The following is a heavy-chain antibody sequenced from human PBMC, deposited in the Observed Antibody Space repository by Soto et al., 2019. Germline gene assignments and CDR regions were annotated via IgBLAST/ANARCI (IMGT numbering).Heavy chain of an antibody. D-gene: IGHD6-19*01. J-gene: IGHJ4*02. Sequence: HPGGSLRLSCAASGFTFSSSEMNWVRQVPGKGLEWVSYISDSGSKIYADSVKGRFTISRDNAKNSVYLQMNSLRVEDLGVYYCVRGWSSGSHLGYWGQGSLVTVSS. V-gene: IGHV3-48*03. CDR3: VRGWSSGSHLGY. CDR2: ISDSGSKI. CDR1: GFTFSSSE.